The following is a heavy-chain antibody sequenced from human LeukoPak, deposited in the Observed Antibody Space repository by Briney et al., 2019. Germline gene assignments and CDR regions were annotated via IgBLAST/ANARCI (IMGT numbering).Heavy chain of an antibody. D-gene: IGHD1/OR15-1a*01. Sequence: SETLSLTCTVSGGAISSYCWSWIRQPPGKGLEWIGYVYYSGSTNYHPSLNSRVTISIDMSKNQFSLSLNSVTAADTAVYFCARGSGTGRPHFDQWGQGTLVTVSS. V-gene: IGHV4-59*01. CDR1: GGAISSYC. CDR2: VYYSGST. CDR3: ARGSGTGRPHFDQ. J-gene: IGHJ4*02.